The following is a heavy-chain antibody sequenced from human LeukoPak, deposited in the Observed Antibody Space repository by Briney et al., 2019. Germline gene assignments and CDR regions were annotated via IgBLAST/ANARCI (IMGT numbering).Heavy chain of an antibody. J-gene: IGHJ6*02. CDR1: GYTFTGYY. D-gene: IGHD3-9*01. V-gene: IGHV1-2*04. Sequence: ASVKVSCKASGYTFTGYYMHWVRQAPGQGLEWTGWINPNSGGTNYAQKFQGWVTMTRDTSISTAYMELSRLRSDDTAVYYCARGSTYYDILTGYSPLYGMDVWGQGTTVTVSS. CDR2: INPNSGGT. CDR3: ARGSTYYDILTGYSPLYGMDV.